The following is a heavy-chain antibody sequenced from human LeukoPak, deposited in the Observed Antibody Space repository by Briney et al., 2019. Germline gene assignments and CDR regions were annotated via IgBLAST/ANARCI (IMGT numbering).Heavy chain of an antibody. D-gene: IGHD3-22*01. Sequence: GGSLRLSCAASGFTFSSYWMHWVRQAPGKGLVWVSRINSDGSSTSYADSVKGRFTISRDNAKNTLYLQMNSLRAEDTAVYYCARDRPGYDSSGQFDYWGQGTLVTVSS. V-gene: IGHV3-74*01. CDR3: ARDRPGYDSSGQFDY. J-gene: IGHJ4*02. CDR2: INSDGSST. CDR1: GFTFSSYW.